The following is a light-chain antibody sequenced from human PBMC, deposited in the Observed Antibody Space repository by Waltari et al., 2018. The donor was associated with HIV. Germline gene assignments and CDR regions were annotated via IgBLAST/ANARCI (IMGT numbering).Light chain of an antibody. J-gene: IGKJ3*01. CDR1: QNIENN. CDR2: SAT. CDR3: QQCYSTRLT. V-gene: IGKV1-39*01. Sequence: DIQMIQSPSPLPASIGSRVTISCRASQNIENNLNWFQQKEGKAPNLLIYSATALQTGVPSRFSGSGSGTDFTLTISSLQPEDFATYFCQQCYSTRLTFGPGTKLDI.